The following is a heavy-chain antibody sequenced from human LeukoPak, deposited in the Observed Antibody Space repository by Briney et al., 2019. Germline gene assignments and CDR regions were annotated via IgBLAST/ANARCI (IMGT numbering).Heavy chain of an antibody. CDR2: IWYSGSSN. J-gene: IGHJ6*02. D-gene: IGHD3-10*01. CDR3: AREQWGTNLRGSIGFYDMDV. V-gene: IGHV3-33*08. Sequence: GGSLRLSCAASGFTFSDSGMHWVRQAPGKGLEWVAVIWYSGSSNYYPDSVKGRFTISREDAKNSVYLQMNSLTAGDTAVYYCAREQWGTNLRGSIGFYDMDVWGQGTTVIVSS. CDR1: GFTFSDSG.